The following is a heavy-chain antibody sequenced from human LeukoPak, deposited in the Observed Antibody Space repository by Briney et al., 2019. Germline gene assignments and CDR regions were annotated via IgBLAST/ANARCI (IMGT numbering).Heavy chain of an antibody. CDR2: ISKDGSST. J-gene: IGHJ4*02. Sequence: PGGSLGLSCAASGFTFSSYWMHWDRQAPGKGLVWVSRISKDGSSTYYADSVKGRFTISRDNAKNTLYLQMNSLRAEDTAVYYCARDEVGVGATHDYWGQGTLVTVSS. CDR3: ARDEVGVGATHDY. D-gene: IGHD1-26*01. CDR1: GFTFSSYW. V-gene: IGHV3-74*01.